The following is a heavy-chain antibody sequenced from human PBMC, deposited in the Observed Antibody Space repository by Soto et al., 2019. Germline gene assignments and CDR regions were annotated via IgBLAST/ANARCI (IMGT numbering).Heavy chain of an antibody. V-gene: IGHV3-72*01. D-gene: IGHD4-17*01. Sequence: GGSLRLSCAASGFTFSDHYMDWVRQVPGKGLEWVGRIRKKANSYTTEYAASVKGRFTISRDDSKNSMYLQMNSLKTEDTAVYFCAKISTTSYFDFWGQGTLVTASS. J-gene: IGHJ4*02. CDR2: IRKKANSYTT. CDR1: GFTFSDHY. CDR3: AKISTTSYFDF.